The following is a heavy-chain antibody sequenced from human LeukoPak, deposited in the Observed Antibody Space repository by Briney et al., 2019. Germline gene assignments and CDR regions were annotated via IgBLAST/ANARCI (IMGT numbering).Heavy chain of an antibody. CDR2: IYYSGST. CDR3: ARLANYDFWRGPYPHDAFDI. D-gene: IGHD3-3*01. J-gene: IGHJ3*02. CDR1: GGSISSYY. Sequence: SETLSLTCTVSGGSISSYYWSWIRQPPGKGLEWIGYIYYSGSTNYNPSLKSRVTISVDTSKNQFSLKLSSVTAADTSVYYCARLANYDFWRGPYPHDAFDIWCQGTMVTVSS. V-gene: IGHV4-59*08.